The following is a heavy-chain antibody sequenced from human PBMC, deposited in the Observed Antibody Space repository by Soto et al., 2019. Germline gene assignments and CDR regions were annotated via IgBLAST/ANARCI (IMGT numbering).Heavy chain of an antibody. CDR3: ARHWVAAAGTDYYYGMDV. Sequence: GEALKISCKGSGYSFTSYWIGWVRQMPGKGLEWVGIIYPGDSDTRYSPSFQGQVTISADKSISTAYLQWSSLKASDTAMYYRARHWVAAAGTDYYYGMDVWGQGTTVTSP. J-gene: IGHJ6*02. CDR1: GYSFTSYW. D-gene: IGHD6-13*01. CDR2: IYPGDSDT. V-gene: IGHV5-51*01.